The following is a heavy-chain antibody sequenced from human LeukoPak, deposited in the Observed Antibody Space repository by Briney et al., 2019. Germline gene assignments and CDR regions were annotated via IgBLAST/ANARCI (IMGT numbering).Heavy chain of an antibody. Sequence: PSETLSLTCTVSGGSISSYYWSWIRQPPGKGLEWIGYIYYSGSTNYNPSLKSRVTISVDTSKNQFSLKLSSVTAADTAVYYCARGSYGDYVSPFDYWGQGTLVTVSS. V-gene: IGHV4-59*01. CDR1: GGSISSYY. CDR3: ARGSYGDYVSPFDY. D-gene: IGHD4-17*01. J-gene: IGHJ4*02. CDR2: IYYSGST.